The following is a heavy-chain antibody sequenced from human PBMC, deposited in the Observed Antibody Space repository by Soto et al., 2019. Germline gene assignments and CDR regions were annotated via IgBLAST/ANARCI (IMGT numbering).Heavy chain of an antibody. J-gene: IGHJ3*02. Sequence: SETLSLTCAVYGGSFSGYYWSWIRQPPGKGLEWIGEINHSGSTNYNPSLKSRVTISVDTSKNQFSLKLSSVTAADTAVYYCATEMAAPTAIWGQGTMVTVSS. CDR1: GGSFSGYY. CDR3: ATEMAAPTAI. V-gene: IGHV4-34*01. CDR2: INHSGST. D-gene: IGHD6-19*01.